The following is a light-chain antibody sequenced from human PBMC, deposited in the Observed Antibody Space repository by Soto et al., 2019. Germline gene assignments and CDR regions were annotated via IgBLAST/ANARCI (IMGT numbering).Light chain of an antibody. J-gene: IGKJ1*01. Sequence: EIVLTPSPGTLSLSPGERATLSCRASQSVSSNYLGWYQQKPGQAPRLLIYGASSRATGIPDRFSGSGSGTDFTLTISRLEPEDFAVYYCQQYNNWPRTFGQGTKVDIK. CDR1: QSVSSNY. CDR3: QQYNNWPRT. CDR2: GAS. V-gene: IGKV3-20*01.